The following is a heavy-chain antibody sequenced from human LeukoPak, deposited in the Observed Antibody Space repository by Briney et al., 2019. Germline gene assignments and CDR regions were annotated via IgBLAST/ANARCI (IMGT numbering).Heavy chain of an antibody. J-gene: IGHJ4*02. D-gene: IGHD3-10*01. CDR3: ATGRTMVRGAYLFDY. Sequence: EASVKVSCKVSGYTLTELSMHWVRQAPGKGLEWMGGFDPEDGETIYAQKFRGRVTMTEDTSTDTAYMELSSLRSEGTAVYYCATGRTMVRGAYLFDYWGQGTLVTVSS. V-gene: IGHV1-24*01. CDR2: FDPEDGET. CDR1: GYTLTELS.